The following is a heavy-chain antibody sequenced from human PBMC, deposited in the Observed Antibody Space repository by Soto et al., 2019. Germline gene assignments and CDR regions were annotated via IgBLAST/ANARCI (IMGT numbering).Heavy chain of an antibody. CDR2: IYPGDSDT. D-gene: IGHD4-17*01. Sequence: PGEPLKISCTGSGYSFSSHGLGWVRQMPGKGLDWMGIIYPGDSDTRYSPSFLGQVTISADKSINTAYLQWSSLKASDTAMYYCARQGNGAEGFDFWGQGALVTAPQ. J-gene: IGHJ4*02. CDR1: GYSFSSHG. V-gene: IGHV5-51*01. CDR3: ARQGNGAEGFDF.